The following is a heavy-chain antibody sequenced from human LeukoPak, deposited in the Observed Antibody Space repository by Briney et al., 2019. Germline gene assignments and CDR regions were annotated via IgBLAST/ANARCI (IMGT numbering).Heavy chain of an antibody. J-gene: IGHJ3*02. CDR3: ARQRYFDSEHAFDI. CDR2: IIPIFGTT. CDR1: GGTFSADA. Sequence: GASVKVSCKASGGTFSADAINWVRQAPGQGLEWMGRIIPIFGTTNYAQKFQGRVTITADKSTSTAYMELSSRRRSEDTAVFYCARQRYFDSEHAFDIWGQGTMVTVSS. V-gene: IGHV1-69*06. D-gene: IGHD3-9*01.